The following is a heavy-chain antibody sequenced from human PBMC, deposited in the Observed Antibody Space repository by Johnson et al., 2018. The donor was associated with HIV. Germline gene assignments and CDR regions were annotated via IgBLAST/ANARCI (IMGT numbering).Heavy chain of an antibody. CDR2: IKQDGSEK. CDR3: ARDVGIAENLDAFDI. Sequence: VQLVESVGGVVQPGKSLRLSCEASRFSFSPFGMPWVRQAPGKGLEWVANIKQDGSEKYYVDSVKGRFTISRDNAKNSLYLQMNSLRAEDTAVYYCARDVGIAENLDAFDIWGQGTMVTVSS. V-gene: IGHV3-7*01. J-gene: IGHJ3*02. D-gene: IGHD6-13*01. CDR1: RFSFSPFG.